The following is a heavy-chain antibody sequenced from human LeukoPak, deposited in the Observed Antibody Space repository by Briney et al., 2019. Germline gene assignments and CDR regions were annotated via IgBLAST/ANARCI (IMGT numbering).Heavy chain of an antibody. Sequence: PGGSLRLSCAACGFTFSRYAMSWVRQAPGKGVEGGSAISGSGGITSSPVSLKGRFTISTDNSTTPLYLQMNSLTAEDTAVYYCAKGSITIFGVALSYYYYMDVWGKGTTVTVSS. CDR3: AKGSITIFGVALSYYYYMDV. CDR1: GFTFSRYA. V-gene: IGHV3-23*01. D-gene: IGHD3-3*01. J-gene: IGHJ6*03. CDR2: ISGSGGIT.